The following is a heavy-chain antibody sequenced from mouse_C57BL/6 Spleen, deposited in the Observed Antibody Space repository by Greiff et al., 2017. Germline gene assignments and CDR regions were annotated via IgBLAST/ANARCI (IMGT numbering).Heavy chain of an antibody. V-gene: IGHV1-26*01. CDR2: INPNNGGT. D-gene: IGHD2-13*01. J-gene: IGHJ4*01. Sequence: EVQLQQSGPELVKPGASVKISCKASGYTFTDYYMNWVKQSHGKSLEWIGDINPNNGGTSYNQKFTGKATLTVDKSSSTAYMVLRSLTSEDSAVYYCAKLGGDYGYYAMDYWGQGTSVTVSS. CDR1: GYTFTDYY. CDR3: AKLGGDYGYYAMDY.